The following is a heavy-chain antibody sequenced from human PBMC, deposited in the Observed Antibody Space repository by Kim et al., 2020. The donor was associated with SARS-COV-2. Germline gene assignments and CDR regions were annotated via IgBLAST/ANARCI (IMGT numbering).Heavy chain of an antibody. CDR3: AKGVDIVVVPAGGYGLAVAGTPSMLQPYVDY. CDR2: ISGSGGST. CDR1: GFTFSSYA. Sequence: GGSLRLSCAASGFTFSSYAMSWVRQAPGKGLEWFSAISGSGGSTYYADFVKGRFTISRDNSKNTLYLQVNSLRAEDTAVYYCAKGVDIVVVPAGGYGLAVAGTPSMLQPYVDYWGQGTLVTVSS. V-gene: IGHV3-23*01. J-gene: IGHJ4*02. D-gene: IGHD2-2*03.